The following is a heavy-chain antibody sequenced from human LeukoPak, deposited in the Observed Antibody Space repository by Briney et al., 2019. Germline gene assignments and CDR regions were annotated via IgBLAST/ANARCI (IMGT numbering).Heavy chain of an antibody. V-gene: IGHV1-58*02. D-gene: IGHD3-22*01. CDR2: IVVGSGNT. CDR3: AAVSGYDSSGYYWP. CDR1: GFTFTSSA. Sequence: GTSVKVSCKASGFTFTSSAMQWVRQARGQRLEWIGWIVVGSGNTNYAQKFQERVTITRDMSTSTAYMELSSLRSEDTAVYYCAAVSGYDSSGYYWPWGQGTMVTVSS. J-gene: IGHJ3*01.